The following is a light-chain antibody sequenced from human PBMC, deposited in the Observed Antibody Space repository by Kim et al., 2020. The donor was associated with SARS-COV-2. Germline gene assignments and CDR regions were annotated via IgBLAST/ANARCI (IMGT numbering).Light chain of an antibody. Sequence: PSVVERVTITCRASQNICIDFNWCQQKPRKAPMHLIYAASSLRSVVPSRVTVSGSGTDFTLTISSLQTEDFATYNCEQSYSTPPTFGQETKVDIK. J-gene: IGKJ1*01. CDR2: AAS. CDR1: QNICID. CDR3: EQSYSTPPT. V-gene: IGKV1-39*01.